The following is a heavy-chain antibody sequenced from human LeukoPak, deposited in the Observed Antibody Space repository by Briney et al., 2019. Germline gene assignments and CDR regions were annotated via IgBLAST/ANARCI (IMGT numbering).Heavy chain of an antibody. CDR2: IYTSGST. Sequence: SETLSLTCTVSGGSISSYYWSWIRQPAGKGLEWIGRIYTSGSTNYNPSLKSRVTMSVDTSKNQFSLKLSSVTAADTAVYYCAREISYYDSSCYYDGWFDPCGQGTLVTVSP. CDR3: AREISYYDSSCYYDGWFDP. V-gene: IGHV4-4*07. J-gene: IGHJ5*02. D-gene: IGHD3-22*01. CDR1: GGSISSYY.